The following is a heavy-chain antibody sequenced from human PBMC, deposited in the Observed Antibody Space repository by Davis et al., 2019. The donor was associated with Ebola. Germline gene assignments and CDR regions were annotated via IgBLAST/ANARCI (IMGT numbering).Heavy chain of an antibody. D-gene: IGHD5-12*01. CDR3: ARAIKSPTSPYGMDV. CDR2: IIPIFGTA. J-gene: IGHJ6*02. V-gene: IGHV1-69*13. CDR1: GGTFSSYA. Sequence: SVKVSCKASGGTFSSYAISWVRQAPGQGLEWMGGIIPIFGTANYAQKFQGRVTITADESTSTAYMELSSLRSEDTAVYYCARAIKSPTSPYGMDVWGQGTTVTVSS.